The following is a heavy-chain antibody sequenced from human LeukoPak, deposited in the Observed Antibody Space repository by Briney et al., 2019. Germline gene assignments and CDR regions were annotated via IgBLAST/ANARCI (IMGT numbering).Heavy chain of an antibody. Sequence: GGSLRLSCAASGFTFSSYAMNWVRQAPGKGLEWVSGFSGSDGSTYYADSVKGRFTISRDNSKNTLYLQMNSLRAEDTAVYYCAKEEKAAWSSFDYWGQGTLVTVSS. J-gene: IGHJ4*02. CDR3: AKEEKAAWSSFDY. V-gene: IGHV3-23*01. CDR1: GFTFSSYA. CDR2: FSGSDGST.